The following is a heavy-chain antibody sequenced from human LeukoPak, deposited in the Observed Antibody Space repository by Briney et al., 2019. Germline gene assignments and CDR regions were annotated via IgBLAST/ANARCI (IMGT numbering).Heavy chain of an antibody. D-gene: IGHD3-22*01. J-gene: IGHJ3*02. CDR2: IYGGGST. V-gene: IGHV3-66*02. Sequence: GGSLRLSCEASGFTISSNYMSWVRQAPGTGLEWVSVIYGGGSTYYADPVMGRFTISRDNSRNTLYLQMNSLRTEDTAVYYCARRIQYYYDSSGSGAFDIWGQGTMVTVSS. CDR3: ARRIQYYYDSSGSGAFDI. CDR1: GFTISSNY.